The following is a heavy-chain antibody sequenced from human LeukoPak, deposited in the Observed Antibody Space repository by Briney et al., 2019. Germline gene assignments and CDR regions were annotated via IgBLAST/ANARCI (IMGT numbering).Heavy chain of an antibody. CDR3: AKVLTSTTVVTPDAFDI. CDR1: GFTFDDYA. D-gene: IGHD4-23*01. J-gene: IGHJ3*02. Sequence: GGSLRLSCAASGFTFDDYAMHWVRQAPGKGLEWVSGISWNSGSIGYADSVKGRFTISRDNAKNSLYLQMNSLRAEDTALYYCAKVLTSTTVVTPDAFDIWGQGTMVTVSS. CDR2: ISWNSGSI. V-gene: IGHV3-9*01.